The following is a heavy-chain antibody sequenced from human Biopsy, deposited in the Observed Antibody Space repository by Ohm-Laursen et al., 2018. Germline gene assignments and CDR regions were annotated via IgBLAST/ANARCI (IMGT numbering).Heavy chain of an antibody. CDR3: ARVFCTSTTCYGLLDN. Sequence: ASVTVSCKASGYTFTSYDISWARQAPGQGLEWMGWISPYNDKTSYPPKLQDRVTMTADTSTNTAHMELRSLRSDDTTVYYCARVFCTSTTCYGLLDNWGQGTVVTVSS. CDR2: ISPYNDKT. CDR1: GYTFTSYD. D-gene: IGHD2/OR15-2a*01. J-gene: IGHJ4*02. V-gene: IGHV1-18*01.